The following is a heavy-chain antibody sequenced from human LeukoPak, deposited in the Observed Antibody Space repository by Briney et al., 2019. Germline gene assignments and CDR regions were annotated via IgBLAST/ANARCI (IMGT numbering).Heavy chain of an antibody. CDR3: AREILSGYSDY. CDR1: GFTFSSYE. V-gene: IGHV3-48*02. Sequence: PGGSLRLSCAASGFTFSSYEMNWVRQAPGRGLEWVSHISSSSSTIYYADSVKGRFTISRDNAKNSLYLQMNNLRDEDTAVYYCAREILSGYSDYWGQGTLVTVSS. CDR2: ISSSSSTI. D-gene: IGHD3-9*01. J-gene: IGHJ4*02.